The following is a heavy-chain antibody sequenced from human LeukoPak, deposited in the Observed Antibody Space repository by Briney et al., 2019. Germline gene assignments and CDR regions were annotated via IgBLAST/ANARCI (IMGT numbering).Heavy chain of an antibody. D-gene: IGHD3/OR15-3a*01. CDR3: ARGRRDWLLNDVEYFQH. V-gene: IGHV3-21*01. Sequence: NPGGSLRLSCAASGFTFGSYSMNWVRQAPGKGLEWVSSISSSSSYIYYADSVKGRFTISRDNAKNSLYLQMNSLRAEDTAVYYCARGRRDWLLNDVEYFQHWGQGTLVTVS. J-gene: IGHJ1*01. CDR2: ISSSSSYI. CDR1: GFTFGSYS.